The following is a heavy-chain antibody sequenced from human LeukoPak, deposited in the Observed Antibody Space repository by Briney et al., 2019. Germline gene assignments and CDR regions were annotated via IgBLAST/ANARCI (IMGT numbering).Heavy chain of an antibody. CDR2: ISYDGSNK. V-gene: IGHV3-30-3*01. Sequence: PGGSLRLSCAASGFTFSSYAMHWVRQAPGKGLEWVAVISYDGSNKYYADSVKGRFTISRDNSKNTLYLQMNSLRAEDTAVYYCARVTTPYYYYYYMDVWGKGTTVTVSS. D-gene: IGHD1/OR15-1a*01. J-gene: IGHJ6*03. CDR1: GFTFSSYA. CDR3: ARVTTPYYYYYYMDV.